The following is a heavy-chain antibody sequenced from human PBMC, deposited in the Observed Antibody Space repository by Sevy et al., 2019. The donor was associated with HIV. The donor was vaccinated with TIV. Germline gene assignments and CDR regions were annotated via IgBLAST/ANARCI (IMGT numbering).Heavy chain of an antibody. CDR1: GFTFSSYA. Sequence: GGSLRLSCAASGFTFSSYAMSWVRQAPGKGLEWVSAISGSGGSTYYADSVKRRFTISRDNSKNTLYLQMNSLRAEDTAVYYSANFLQQLVLFDYWGQGTLVTVSS. D-gene: IGHD6-13*01. CDR3: ANFLQQLVLFDY. CDR2: ISGSGGST. V-gene: IGHV3-23*01. J-gene: IGHJ4*02.